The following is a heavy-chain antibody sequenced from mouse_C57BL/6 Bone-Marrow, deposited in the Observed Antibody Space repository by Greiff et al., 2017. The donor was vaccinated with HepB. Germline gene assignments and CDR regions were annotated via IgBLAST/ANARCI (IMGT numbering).Heavy chain of an antibody. V-gene: IGHV1-54*01. J-gene: IGHJ2*01. CDR3: ARSATVVATPLDY. CDR2: INPGSGGT. D-gene: IGHD1-1*01. Sequence: QVQLQQSGAELVRPGTSVQVSCKASGYAFTNYLIEWVKQRPGQGLEWIGVINPGSGGTNYNEKFKGKATLTADKSSSTAYMQLSSLTSEDSAVYFCARSATVVATPLDYWGQGTTLTVSS. CDR1: GYAFTNYL.